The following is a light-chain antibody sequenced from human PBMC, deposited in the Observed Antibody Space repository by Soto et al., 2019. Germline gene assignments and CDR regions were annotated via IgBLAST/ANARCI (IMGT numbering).Light chain of an antibody. CDR2: EVN. J-gene: IGLJ1*01. V-gene: IGLV2-14*01. CDR3: SSFTSSNTYV. Sequence: QSALTQPAFVSGSPGQSITISCTGTSSDVGAYNYVSWYQQNPGKAPKLMIYEVNNRPSGVSNRFSGSKSGNTASLTISGLQAEDEADYYCSSFTSSNTYVFGTVTKLTVL. CDR1: SSDVGAYNY.